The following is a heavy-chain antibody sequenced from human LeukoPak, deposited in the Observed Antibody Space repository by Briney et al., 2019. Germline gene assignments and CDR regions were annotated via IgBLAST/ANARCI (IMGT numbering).Heavy chain of an antibody. J-gene: IGHJ5*02. Sequence: PSGTLSLTCTVSGGSISSYYWSWIRQPPGKGLEWIGYIYYSGSTNYNPSLKSRVTISVDTSKNQFSLKLSSVTAADTAVYYCARATGSVYDSPSRCWFDPWGQGTLVTVSS. CDR3: ARATGSVYDSPSRCWFDP. CDR1: GGSISSYY. V-gene: IGHV4-59*01. CDR2: IYYSGST. D-gene: IGHD5/OR15-5a*01.